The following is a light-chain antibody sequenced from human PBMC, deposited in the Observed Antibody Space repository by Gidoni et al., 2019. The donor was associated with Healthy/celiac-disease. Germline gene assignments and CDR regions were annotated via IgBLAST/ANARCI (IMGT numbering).Light chain of an antibody. CDR3: QQSYGTLTYT. J-gene: IGKJ2*01. V-gene: IGKV1-39*01. Sequence: DIQMTQSPSSLSASVGDRVNITCRASQSISSYLNWYQQKPGKAPKLMIYAASSLQSGVPSRFSGSGSWTDFTLTISSLQPEDFATYYCQQSYGTLTYTCGQGTKLEIK. CDR1: QSISSY. CDR2: AAS.